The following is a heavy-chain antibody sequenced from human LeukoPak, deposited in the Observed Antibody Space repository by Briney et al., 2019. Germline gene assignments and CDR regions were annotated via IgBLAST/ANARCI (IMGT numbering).Heavy chain of an antibody. V-gene: IGHV4-59*01. CDR3: ARVGSGYGMDV. Sequence: PSETLSLTCTVSGGSISSYYWSWIRQPPGKGLEWIGYIHYSGSTNYNPSLKSRVTISVDTSRNQFSLKLSSVTAADTAVYYCARVGSGYGMDVWGQGTTVTVSS. D-gene: IGHD3-3*01. CDR1: GGSISSYY. J-gene: IGHJ6*02. CDR2: IHYSGST.